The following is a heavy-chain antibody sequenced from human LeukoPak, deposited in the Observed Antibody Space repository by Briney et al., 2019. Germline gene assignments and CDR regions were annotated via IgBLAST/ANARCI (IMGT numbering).Heavy chain of an antibody. CDR1: GFTFSDYG. J-gene: IGHJ5*02. Sequence: GGSLRLSCAASGFTFSDYGIHWVRQAPGKGLEWVAVILYDGRNKYYADSVKGRFTISRDNSKNTLYLQMNSLRAEDTAVYYCARDFGDYYYDSSGYTNWLDPWGQGTLVTVSS. D-gene: IGHD3-22*01. CDR2: ILYDGRNK. V-gene: IGHV3-30*03. CDR3: ARDFGDYYYDSSGYTNWLDP.